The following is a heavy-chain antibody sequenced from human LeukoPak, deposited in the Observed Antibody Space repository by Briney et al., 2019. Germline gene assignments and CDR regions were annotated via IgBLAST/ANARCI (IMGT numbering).Heavy chain of an antibody. CDR3: ARDQSTMVRGVIIPYNWFDP. J-gene: IGHJ5*02. V-gene: IGHV1-2*02. CDR1: GYTFTGYY. D-gene: IGHD3-10*01. CDR2: INPNSGGT. Sequence: ASVKVSCKTSGYTFTGYYMHWVRQAPGQGLEWMGWINPNSGGTNYAQKFQGRVTMTRDTSISTAYMELSRLRSDDTAVYYCARDQSTMVRGVIIPYNWFDPWGQGTLVTVSS.